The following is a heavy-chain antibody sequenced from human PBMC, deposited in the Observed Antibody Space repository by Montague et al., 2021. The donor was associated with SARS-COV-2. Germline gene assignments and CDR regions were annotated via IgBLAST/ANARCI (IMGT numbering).Heavy chain of an antibody. CDR1: GFTFSRDW. V-gene: IGHV3-7*03. CDR3: AKNLDH. Sequence: SLRLSCAASGFTFSRDWMSWVRQVPGTGPEWVASINQDGSVKYYVDSVKSRFTISRDNAKKSLFLQMNSLRAEDTAVYYCAKNLDHWGQGTLVTVSS. J-gene: IGHJ4*02. CDR2: INQDGSVK.